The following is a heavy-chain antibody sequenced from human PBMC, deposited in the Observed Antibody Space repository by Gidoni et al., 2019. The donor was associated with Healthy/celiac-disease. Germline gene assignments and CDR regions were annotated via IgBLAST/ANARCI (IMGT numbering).Heavy chain of an antibody. V-gene: IGHV1-8*01. J-gene: IGHJ6*02. CDR1: GYTFTSYD. Sequence: QVQLVQSGAEVKKPGASVKVSCKASGYTFTSYDINWVRQTTGQGLEWMGWMNPNSGNTGYAQKFQGRVTMTRNTSISTAYMELSSLRSEDTAVYYCATLAGAAAGTGYYYYYYGMDVWGQGTTVTVSS. CDR3: ATLAGAAAGTGYYYYYYGMDV. CDR2: MNPNSGNT. D-gene: IGHD6-13*01.